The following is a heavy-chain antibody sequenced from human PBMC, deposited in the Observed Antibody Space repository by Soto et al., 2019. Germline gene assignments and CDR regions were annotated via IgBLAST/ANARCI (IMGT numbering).Heavy chain of an antibody. V-gene: IGHV4-34*01. CDR2: INHSGST. J-gene: IGHJ5*02. D-gene: IGHD2-8*01. CDR3: ARARIVLMVYAKHNNWFDP. CDR1: GGSFSGYY. Sequence: SQTLSLTCAVYGGSFSGYYWSWIRQPPGKGLEWIGEINHSGSTNYNPSLKSRVTISVDTSKNQFSLKLSSVTAADTAVYYCARARIVLMVYAKHNNWFDPWGQGTLVTVSS.